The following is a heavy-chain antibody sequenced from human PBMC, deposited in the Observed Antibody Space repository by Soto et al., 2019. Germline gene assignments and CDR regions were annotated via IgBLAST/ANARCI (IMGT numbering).Heavy chain of an antibody. CDR2: ISWNSGSI. J-gene: IGHJ4*02. CDR1: GFTFDDYA. CDR3: VRDGIGGTAFRGFLEY. Sequence: GGSLRLSCAASGFTFDDYAMHWVRQAPGKGLEWVSGISWNSGSIGYADSVKGRFTISRDNAKNSLYLQMNSLRAEDTALYYCVRDGIGGTAFRGFLEYWGQGTLVTVSS. V-gene: IGHV3-9*01. D-gene: IGHD1-1*01.